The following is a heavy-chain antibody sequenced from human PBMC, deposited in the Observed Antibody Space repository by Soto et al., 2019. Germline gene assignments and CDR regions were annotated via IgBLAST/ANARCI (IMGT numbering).Heavy chain of an antibody. CDR2: ISRDGSNK. CDR1: GFTFSSYG. J-gene: IGHJ6*03. CDR3: ARDDFLCNGTRCNGVPLDV. Sequence: GGSLRLSCAASGFTFSSYGMHWVRQAPGKGLEWVAVISRDGSNKEYADSVKGRFTISRDNSKNTLWLQMNSLRAEDTAVYYCARDDFLCNGTRCNGVPLDVWGKGPTVTVSS. V-gene: IGHV3-30*03. D-gene: IGHD2-2*01.